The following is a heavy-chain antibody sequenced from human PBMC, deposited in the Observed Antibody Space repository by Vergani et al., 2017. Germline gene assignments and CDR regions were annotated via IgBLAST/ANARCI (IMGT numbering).Heavy chain of an antibody. CDR1: GFSFSNYN. Sequence: DVQLVESGGGLVRPGGSLRLSCAGLGFSFSNYNMEWVRQAPGKGLEWGSSISSSGSNMYYSDSLKGRFTISRDNAKNSLFLQMNSLRAEDTAVYYCARHRIYYDSSGYEFGSYYYFYYMDVWGKGTTVTVSS. CDR3: ARHRIYYDSSGYEFGSYYYFYYMDV. J-gene: IGHJ6*03. CDR2: ISSSGSNM. D-gene: IGHD3-22*01. V-gene: IGHV3-21*01.